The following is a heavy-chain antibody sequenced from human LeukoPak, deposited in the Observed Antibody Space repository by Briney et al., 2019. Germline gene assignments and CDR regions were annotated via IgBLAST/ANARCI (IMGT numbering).Heavy chain of an antibody. CDR1: GFTVSSNY. CDR2: IYSGGST. J-gene: IGHJ4*02. Sequence: GGSLRLSCAASGFTVSSNYMSWVRQAPGKGLEWVSVIYSGGSTYYADSVKGRFTISRDNSKNTLYLQMNSLRAEDTAVYYCARAAYDILTGYYMGDYWGQGTLVTVSS. CDR3: ARAAYDILTGYYMGDY. D-gene: IGHD3-9*01. V-gene: IGHV3-53*01.